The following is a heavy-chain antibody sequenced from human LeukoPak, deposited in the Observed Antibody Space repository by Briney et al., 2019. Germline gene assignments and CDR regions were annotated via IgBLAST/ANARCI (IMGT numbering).Heavy chain of an antibody. V-gene: IGHV3-48*01. CDR2: ISSSSSTI. D-gene: IGHD2-2*02. CDR3: TTDERCSSTSCYNYYYYMDV. J-gene: IGHJ6*03. Sequence: GGSLRLSCAASGFTFSSYSMNWVRQAPGKGLEWVSYISSSSSTIYYADSVKGRFTISRDNAKNSLYLQMNSLRAEDTAVYYCTTDERCSSTSCYNYYYYMDVWGKGTTVTVSS. CDR1: GFTFSSYS.